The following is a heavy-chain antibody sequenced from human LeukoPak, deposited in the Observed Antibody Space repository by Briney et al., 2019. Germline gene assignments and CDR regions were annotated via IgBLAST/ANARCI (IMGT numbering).Heavy chain of an antibody. J-gene: IGHJ4*02. CDR1: GFIFDTYS. CDR2: ISSGGSYI. D-gene: IGHD1-26*01. Sequence: GGSLRLSCAASGFIFDTYSMNWVRQAPGKGLEWVSSISSGGSYIYYADSVKGRFTISRDNAKDSLYLQMNSLRPEDTAVYYCARENSGSYYQFDCWGQGTLVTVSS. CDR3: ARENSGSYYQFDC. V-gene: IGHV3-21*01.